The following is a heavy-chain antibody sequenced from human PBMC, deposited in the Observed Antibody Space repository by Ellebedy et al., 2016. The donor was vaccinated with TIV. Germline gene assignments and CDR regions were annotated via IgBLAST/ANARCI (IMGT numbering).Heavy chain of an antibody. J-gene: IGHJ4*02. CDR1: GFTFSNHA. Sequence: GESLKISCAASGFTFSNHAMSWVRQAPGKGLEWVSAISGSAASTYYAYSVKGRFTISRDNSKNTLYLQMNSLRAEDTALYYCAKATDPYCGGDCYYDYWGQGTLVAVSS. V-gene: IGHV3-23*01. CDR3: AKATDPYCGGDCYYDY. D-gene: IGHD2-21*02. CDR2: ISGSAAST.